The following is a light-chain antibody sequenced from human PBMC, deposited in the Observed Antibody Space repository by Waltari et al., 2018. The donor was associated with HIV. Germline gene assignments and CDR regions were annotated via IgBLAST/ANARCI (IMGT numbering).Light chain of an antibody. CDR3: QQYNSWPPS. CDR2: DAS. J-gene: IGKJ3*01. CDR1: QSVSNN. Sequence: EIVMTQSPATLSVSPGGRATLSCRVSQSVSNNLAWYQQKPGQPPRLLSHDASIMATGLPARFTGRGSGTEFTLTLSNVQSEDFAVYYCQQYNSWPPSFGPGTKVDIK. V-gene: IGKV3-15*01.